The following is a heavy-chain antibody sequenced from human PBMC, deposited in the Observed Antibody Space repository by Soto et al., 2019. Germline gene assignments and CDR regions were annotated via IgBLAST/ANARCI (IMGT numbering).Heavy chain of an antibody. CDR2: IYYSGST. D-gene: IGHD3-16*02. CDR3: ARDSGRLGELSLSWFDP. CDR1: GGSISSGGYY. V-gene: IGHV4-31*03. Sequence: QVQLQESGPGLVKPSQTLSLTCTVSGGSISSGGYYWSWIRQHPGKGLEWIGYIYYSGSTYYNPSLKSRVTISVDTSKNQFSLKLSSVTAADTAVYYCARDSGRLGELSLSWFDPWGQGTLVTVSS. J-gene: IGHJ5*02.